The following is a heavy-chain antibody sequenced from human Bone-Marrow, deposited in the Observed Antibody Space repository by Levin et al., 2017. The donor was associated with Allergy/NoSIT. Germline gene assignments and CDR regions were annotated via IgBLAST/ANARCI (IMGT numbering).Heavy chain of an antibody. CDR3: ARQTPDLHCRGGSCYPAAWDY. Sequence: GESLKISCVASGFTFSNYAIHWVRQVPGKGLDWVAVVSLISSDGTKKYYADSVKGRFTISRDDSRNTVYLHMSSLTAEDTAVYYCARQTPDLHCRGGSCYPAAWDYWGQGTLVTVSS. CDR2: VSLISSDGTKK. J-gene: IGHJ4*02. CDR1: GFTFSNYA. V-gene: IGHV3-30*04. D-gene: IGHD2-15*01.